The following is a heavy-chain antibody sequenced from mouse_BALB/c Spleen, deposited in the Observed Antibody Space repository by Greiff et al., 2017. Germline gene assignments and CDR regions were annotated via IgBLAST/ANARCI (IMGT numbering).Heavy chain of an antibody. CDR3: ARDKDGFMDY. CDR1: GFTFSDYG. J-gene: IGHJ4*01. D-gene: IGHD2-3*01. V-gene: IGHV5-15*02. Sequence: EVMLVESGGGLVQPGGSRKLSCAASGFTFSDYGMAWVRQAPGKGPEWVAFISNLAYSIYYADTVTGRFTISRENAKNTLYLEMSSLRSEDTAMYYCARDKDGFMDYWGQGTSVTVSS. CDR2: ISNLAYSI.